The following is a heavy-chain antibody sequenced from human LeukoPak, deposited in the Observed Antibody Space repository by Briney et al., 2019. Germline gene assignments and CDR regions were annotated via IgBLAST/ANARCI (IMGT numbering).Heavy chain of an antibody. D-gene: IGHD3-10*01. CDR2: MNPNSGNT. V-gene: IGHV1-8*03. Sequence: ASVKVSCKASGYTFTSYDINWVRQATGQGLEWMGWMNPNSGNTGYAQKFQGRVTITRNTSISTAYMELSSLRSEDTAVYYCARGHFRRTYGSGSYYPNYFDYWGQGTLVTVSS. CDR3: ARGHFRRTYGSGSYYPNYFDY. CDR1: GYTFTSYD. J-gene: IGHJ4*02.